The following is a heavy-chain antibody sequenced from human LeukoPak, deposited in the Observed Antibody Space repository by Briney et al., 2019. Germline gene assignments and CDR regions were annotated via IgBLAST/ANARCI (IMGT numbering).Heavy chain of an antibody. V-gene: IGHV3-23*01. CDR2: IRGNGET. CDR1: GISLSSFA. D-gene: IGHD3-16*01. Sequence: GRSLRLSCGASGISLSSFAVSGRRQAPARGVEWVSSIRGNGETFYAHSVKGRFTLSSDSSRNTVYFQLTNLKVEDTAIYYCAKASWVSSTDAVRWGGGTLVTVSS. J-gene: IGHJ4*02. CDR3: AKASWVSSTDAVR.